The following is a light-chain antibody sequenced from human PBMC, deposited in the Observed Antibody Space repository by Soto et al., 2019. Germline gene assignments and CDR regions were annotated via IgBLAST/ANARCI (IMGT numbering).Light chain of an antibody. CDR1: QSVSSN. V-gene: IGKV3-15*01. CDR2: GAS. CDR3: QQRSNWPPIT. Sequence: IVIPKYTATLSVSPGERATLSCRASQSVSSNLAWYQQKPGQAPRLLIYGASTRATGIPARFSGSGSGTEFTLTISSLQSEDFAVYYCQQRSNWPPITFGQGTRPEIK. J-gene: IGKJ5*01.